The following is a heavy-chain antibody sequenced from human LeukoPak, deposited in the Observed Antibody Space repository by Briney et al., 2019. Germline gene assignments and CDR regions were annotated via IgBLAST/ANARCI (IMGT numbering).Heavy chain of an antibody. D-gene: IGHD3-9*01. CDR3: ARSRVLRYFDWLFPFDY. J-gene: IGHJ4*02. CDR1: GGSISSGDYY. CDR2: IYYSGST. Sequence: SQTLSLTCTVSGGSISSGDYYWSWIRQPPGKGLEWIGYIYYSGSTYYNPSLKSRVTISVDMSKNQFSLKLSSVTAADTAVYYCARSRVLRYFDWLFPFDYWGQGTLVTVSS. V-gene: IGHV4-30-4*08.